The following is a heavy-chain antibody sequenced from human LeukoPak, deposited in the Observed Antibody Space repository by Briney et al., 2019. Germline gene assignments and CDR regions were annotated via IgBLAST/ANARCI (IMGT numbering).Heavy chain of an antibody. V-gene: IGHV3-23*01. D-gene: IGHD6-25*01. CDR1: GFTFGTSA. CDR3: AKGSLGSGYYFDY. CDR2: FGRSGSDT. J-gene: IGHJ4*02. Sequence: GGSLRLSCAASGFTFGTSAMSWVRQAPGKGPEWVSTFGRSGSDTYYSDSVKGRFTIFRDNSKNTLYLQMNSLRDEDTAVYYCAKGSLGSGYYFDYWGQGTLVTVSS.